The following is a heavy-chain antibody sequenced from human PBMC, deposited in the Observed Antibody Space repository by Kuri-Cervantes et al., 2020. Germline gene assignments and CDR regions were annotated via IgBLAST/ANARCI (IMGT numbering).Heavy chain of an antibody. CDR3: AKGDCISTTCPFEY. D-gene: IGHD2/OR15-2a*01. CDR1: GFTFSSYA. V-gene: IGHV3-23*01. J-gene: IGHJ4*02. Sequence: GGSLRLSCAASGFTFSSYAMSWVRQAPGKGLEWVSAISGSGGSTYYADSVMGRFTISRDNSKNTLYLQMNSLRAEDTAVYYCAKGDCISTTCPFEYWGQGTLVTVSS. CDR2: ISGSGGST.